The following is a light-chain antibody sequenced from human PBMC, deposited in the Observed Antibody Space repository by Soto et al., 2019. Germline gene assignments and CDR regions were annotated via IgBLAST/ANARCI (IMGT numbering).Light chain of an antibody. CDR1: QSVSSSC. J-gene: IGKJ1*01. V-gene: IGKV3-20*01. CDR3: QQYGSSRT. Sequence: EIVLTQSPGTLSLSPGERATLSCRASQSVSSSCXXXXXXXXXXXPRLHISGASSRATGIPDRFSGSGSGTDFTLTISRLEPEDFAVYYCQQYGSSRTFG. CDR2: GAS.